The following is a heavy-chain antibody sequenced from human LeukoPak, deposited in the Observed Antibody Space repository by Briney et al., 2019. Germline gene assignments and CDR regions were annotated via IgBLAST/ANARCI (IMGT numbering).Heavy chain of an antibody. D-gene: IGHD1-26*01. J-gene: IGHJ6*03. V-gene: IGHV1-8*01. CDR1: GYTFTSYD. Sequence: ASVKVSCKASGYTFTSYDINWVRQAPGQGREWMGWMNPNSGNTGYAQKFQGRVTMTRNTSISTAYMELSSLRSEDTAVYYCARDSGTTYYYYMDVWGKGTTVTVSS. CDR2: MNPNSGNT. CDR3: ARDSGTTYYYYMDV.